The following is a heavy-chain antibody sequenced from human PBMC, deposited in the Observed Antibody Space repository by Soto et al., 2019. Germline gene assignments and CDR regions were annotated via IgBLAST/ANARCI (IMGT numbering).Heavy chain of an antibody. D-gene: IGHD3-22*01. Sequence: LGESLKISCRTSGYRFTSYWTAWVRQMPGKGLEWMGIIFPSDSDTRYSPSFQGQVTISADRSTSTVFLQWASLKASDTAVYFCARKDKSGYFNWFDPWGQGTLVTVSS. CDR3: ARKDKSGYFNWFDP. CDR1: GYRFTSYW. V-gene: IGHV5-51*01. CDR2: IFPSDSDT. J-gene: IGHJ5*02.